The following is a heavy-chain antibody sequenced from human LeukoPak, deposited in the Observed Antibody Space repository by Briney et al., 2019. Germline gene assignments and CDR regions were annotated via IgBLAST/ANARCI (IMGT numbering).Heavy chain of an antibody. D-gene: IGHD2-2*02. Sequence: GGSLRLSCGASGFTFRNFWMNWVRQAPGKGLEWVANIKDDGSDKYYVDSVKGRFSISKDNAKNSLYLQMNSLRVEDTAVYYRARDVGPRYCSSTSCYRGFDYWGQGTLVTVSS. CDR1: GFTFRNFW. CDR2: IKDDGSDK. V-gene: IGHV3-7*01. J-gene: IGHJ4*02. CDR3: ARDVGPRYCSSTSCYRGFDY.